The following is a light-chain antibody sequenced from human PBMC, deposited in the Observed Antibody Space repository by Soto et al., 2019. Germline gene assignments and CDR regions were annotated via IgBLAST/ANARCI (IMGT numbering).Light chain of an antibody. Sequence: QSVLTQPASVSGSPGQSITISCTGTSSDVGGHNSVAWYQHNPGKAPKLMIYDVSNRPSGVSSRFSGSKSGNTPSLSISGLQAEDEADYYCSSYTSSSTLVFGTGTKLTVL. V-gene: IGLV2-14*01. CDR2: DVS. CDR1: SSDVGGHNS. J-gene: IGLJ1*01. CDR3: SSYTSSSTLV.